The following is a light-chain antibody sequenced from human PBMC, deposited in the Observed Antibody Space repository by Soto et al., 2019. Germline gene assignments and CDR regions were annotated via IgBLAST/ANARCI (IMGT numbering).Light chain of an antibody. Sequence: ESVLTQSPGTLSMSPGERATLSRRASQSVSSSYSAWYQQKPGQAPRLLIYGASRRATGIPDRFSGSGSGTDFTLTISRLEPEDFAVYYCQQYGSSPFTFGPGTKVDIK. CDR2: GAS. CDR3: QQYGSSPFT. CDR1: QSVSSSY. J-gene: IGKJ3*01. V-gene: IGKV3-20*01.